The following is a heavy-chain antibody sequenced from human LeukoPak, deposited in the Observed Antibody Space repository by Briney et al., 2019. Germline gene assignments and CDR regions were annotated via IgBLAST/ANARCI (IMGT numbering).Heavy chain of an antibody. CDR2: ISSSSSTI. D-gene: IGHD4-23*01. CDR1: GFTFSSDS. V-gene: IGHV3-48*02. J-gene: IGHJ6*02. CDR3: ARVQPPPTVVTPRYYYYGMDV. Sequence: GGSLRLSCAASGFTFSSDSMNWARQAPGKGLEWVSYISSSSSTIYYADSVKGRFTISRDNAKNSLYLQMNSLRDEDTAVYYCARVQPPPTVVTPRYYYYGMDVWGQGTTVTVSS.